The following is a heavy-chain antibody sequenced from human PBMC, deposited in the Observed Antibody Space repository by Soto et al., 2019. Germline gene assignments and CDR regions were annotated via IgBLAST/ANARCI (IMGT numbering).Heavy chain of an antibody. CDR1: GFNFSSYA. Sequence: QVQLVESGGGVVQPGRSLRLSCADSGFNFSSYAMHWVRQAPGKGLEWVAVISYDGSNKYYAESVKGRFTISRDNSKNTLYLQMNSLRAEDTAVYYCAKDLGYCFSTSCYVSDYWGQGTLVTVSS. CDR3: AKDLGYCFSTSCYVSDY. J-gene: IGHJ4*02. V-gene: IGHV3-30*18. CDR2: ISYDGSNK. D-gene: IGHD2-2*03.